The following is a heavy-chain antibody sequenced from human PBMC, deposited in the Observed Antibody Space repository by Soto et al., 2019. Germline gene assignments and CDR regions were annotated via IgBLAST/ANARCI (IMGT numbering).Heavy chain of an antibody. Sequence: EVQLVESGGGLVQPGGSLRLSCAASGFTFSSYWMHWVRQAPGKGLVWVSRINSDGSSTSYADSVKGRFTISRDNAKNTLYLQMKSLRAEDTAVYYCVRTSLVVAAATREDSGGQGTLVTVSS. V-gene: IGHV3-74*01. CDR2: INSDGSST. J-gene: IGHJ4*02. CDR1: GFTFSSYW. D-gene: IGHD2-15*01. CDR3: VRTSLVVAAATREDS.